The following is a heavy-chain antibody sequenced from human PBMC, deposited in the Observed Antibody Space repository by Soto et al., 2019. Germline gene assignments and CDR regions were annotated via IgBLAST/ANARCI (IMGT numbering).Heavy chain of an antibody. Sequence: GGFLRLSCAASGFTFSSYSMNWVRQAPGKGLEWVSSISSSSSYIYYADSVKGRFTISRDNAKNSLYLQMDSLRAEDTAVYYCASVGGVDTEYFQHWGQGTLVTVSS. CDR1: GFTFSSYS. J-gene: IGHJ1*01. D-gene: IGHD3-10*01. V-gene: IGHV3-21*01. CDR2: ISSSSSYI. CDR3: ASVGGVDTEYFQH.